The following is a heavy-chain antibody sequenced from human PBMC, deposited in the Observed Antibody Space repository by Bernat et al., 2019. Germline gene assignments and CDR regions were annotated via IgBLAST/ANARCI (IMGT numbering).Heavy chain of an antibody. CDR3: AKDGGRIWGSYRGNWFDP. CDR1: GFTFSSYA. Sequence: EVQLLESGGGLVQPGGSLRLSCAASGFTFSSYAMSWVRQAPGKGLEWVSAISGSGGSTYYGGSVKGRFTSSRDNSKNTLYLQMNSLRAEDTAVYYCAKDGGRIWGSYRGNWFDPWGQGTLVTVSS. V-gene: IGHV3-23*01. CDR2: ISGSGGST. J-gene: IGHJ5*02. D-gene: IGHD3-16*02.